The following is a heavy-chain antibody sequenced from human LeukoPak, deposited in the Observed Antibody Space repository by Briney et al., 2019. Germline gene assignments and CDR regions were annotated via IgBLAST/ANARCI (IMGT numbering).Heavy chain of an antibody. Sequence: VASVKVSCKASGYTFTGYYMHWVRQAPGQGLEWMGWINPNSGGTNYAQKFQGRVTMTRDTSISTAYMELSRLRSDDTAVYYCARELTRSCGGDCYPDAFDIWGQGTMVTVSS. CDR3: ARELTRSCGGDCYPDAFDI. CDR1: GYTFTGYY. CDR2: INPNSGGT. D-gene: IGHD2-21*01. V-gene: IGHV1-2*02. J-gene: IGHJ3*02.